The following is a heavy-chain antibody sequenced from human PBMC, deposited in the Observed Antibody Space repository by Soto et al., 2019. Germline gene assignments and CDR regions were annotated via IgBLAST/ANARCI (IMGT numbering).Heavy chain of an antibody. Sequence: GGSLRLSCAASGFTFSGYSMNWVRQAPGKGLEWVSSISSSSTYIYYADSLKGRFTISRNNAKNSLYLQMNSLRAEDTAVYYCARDLHSDSSGFGYWGQGTLVTVPS. V-gene: IGHV3-21*01. CDR3: ARDLHSDSSGFGY. D-gene: IGHD3-22*01. CDR2: ISSSSTYI. CDR1: GFTFSGYS. J-gene: IGHJ4*02.